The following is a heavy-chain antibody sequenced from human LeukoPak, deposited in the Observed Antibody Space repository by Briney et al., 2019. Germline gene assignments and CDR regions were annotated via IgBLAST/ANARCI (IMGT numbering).Heavy chain of an antibody. Sequence: PGGSLRLSCAASGFSVSSSYMTWVRQAPGQGLEWVSIIYSDDNTYYIDSVEGRFTISRDDSENTLYLQMNSLRAEDTAVYYCARFSAPETRSIFGVVTPRHNWFDSWGQGTRVTVSS. V-gene: IGHV3-53*01. CDR3: ARFSAPETRSIFGVVTPRHNWFDS. J-gene: IGHJ5*01. CDR2: IYSDDNT. CDR1: GFSVSSSY. D-gene: IGHD3-3*01.